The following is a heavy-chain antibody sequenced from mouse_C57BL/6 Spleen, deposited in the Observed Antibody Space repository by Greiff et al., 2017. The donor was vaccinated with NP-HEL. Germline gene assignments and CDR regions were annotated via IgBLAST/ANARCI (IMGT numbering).Heavy chain of an antibody. CDR3: ARGDFDD. J-gene: IGHJ2*01. V-gene: IGHV1-69*01. CDR2: IDPSDSYT. Sequence: QVQLQQPGAELVMPGASVKLSCKASGYTFTSYWMHWVKQRPGQGLEWIGEIDPSDSYTNYNQKFKGKSTLTVDQSSSTAYMQLSSLASEDAAVYYCARGDFDDWGQGTTLTGAS. CDR1: GYTFTSYW.